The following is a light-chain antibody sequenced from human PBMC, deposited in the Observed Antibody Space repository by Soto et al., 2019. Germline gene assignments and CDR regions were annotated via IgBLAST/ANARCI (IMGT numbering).Light chain of an antibody. CDR1: SSDIGDSNS. CDR2: EVS. Sequence: QSALTQPASVSGSPGQSITISCTGTSSDIGDSNSVSWYQQQPGKAPKLLIYEVSKRPSGVSNRFSGSKSGNTASLTISGLQAEDEADYYCSSYTSSTTVLFGVGSKLTVL. V-gene: IGLV2-14*03. J-gene: IGLJ2*01. CDR3: SSYTSSTTVL.